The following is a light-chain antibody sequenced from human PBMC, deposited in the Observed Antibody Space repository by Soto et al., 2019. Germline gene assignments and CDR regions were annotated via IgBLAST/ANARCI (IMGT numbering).Light chain of an antibody. CDR2: DGS. Sequence: DIQMTHSPSSLSASVLYIVNVTFRSSQGINSYLALYQQKPGKAPKLLIYDGSNLETGVPSRFSGSRSGTEFTLTISSLQPDDAATYYCQQYNGYSNFAQGTKVDIK. V-gene: IGKV1-5*01. J-gene: IGKJ2*01. CDR1: QGINSY. CDR3: QQYNGYSN.